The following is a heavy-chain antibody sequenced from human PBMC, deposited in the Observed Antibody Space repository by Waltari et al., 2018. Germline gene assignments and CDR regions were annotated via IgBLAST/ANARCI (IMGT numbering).Heavy chain of an antibody. CDR2: INPNSGDT. D-gene: IGHD4-17*01. V-gene: IGHV1-2*06. Sequence: QVHLVQSGAEVKKPGASVKVSCKPSGYTFPGYYIQWVRRAPGQGLEWMGRINPNSGDTNYAQKFQGRVTLTRDTSINTAYMELSSLKSDDTAVYYCARDLGSDYGNRDYWGQGTLVTVPS. CDR1: GYTFPGYY. CDR3: ARDLGSDYGNRDY. J-gene: IGHJ4*02.